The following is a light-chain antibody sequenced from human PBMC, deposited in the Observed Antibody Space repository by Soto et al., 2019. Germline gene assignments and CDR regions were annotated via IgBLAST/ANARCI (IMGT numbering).Light chain of an antibody. V-gene: IGKV3-15*01. Sequence: EIVMTQSPATLSLSPGDTATLSCRASQSVSSNLAWYQQKPGLAPRLLIYDASIRATGISGRFSGSGSGTEFTLTISSLQSEAFAVYYCQQYNNWPPLTFGGGTKVEIK. CDR2: DAS. CDR1: QSVSSN. CDR3: QQYNNWPPLT. J-gene: IGKJ4*01.